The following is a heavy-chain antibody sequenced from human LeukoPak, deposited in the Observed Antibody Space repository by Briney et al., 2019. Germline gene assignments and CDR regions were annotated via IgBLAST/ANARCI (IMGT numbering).Heavy chain of an antibody. CDR3: ARVRYGSGSHYNSMDV. Sequence: ASVTVSCKASGYTFTGYYMHWVRQAPGQGLEWMGWINPNSGGTNYAQKFQGRVTMTRDTSISTAYMELSRLRSDDTAVYYCARVRYGSGSHYNSMDVWGQGTTVTVSS. D-gene: IGHD3-10*01. CDR1: GYTFTGYY. V-gene: IGHV1-2*02. CDR2: INPNSGGT. J-gene: IGHJ6*02.